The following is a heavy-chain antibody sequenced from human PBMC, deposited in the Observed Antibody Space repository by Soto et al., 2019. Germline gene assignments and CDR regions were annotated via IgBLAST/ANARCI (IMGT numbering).Heavy chain of an antibody. CDR3: ARDSIGVPRQAFDI. V-gene: IGHV1-18*01. J-gene: IGHJ3*02. Sequence: ASVKVSCKASGYTFTSYGISWVRQAPGQGLEWMGWISAYNGNTNYAQKLQGRVTMTTDTSTSTAYMELRSLRSDDTAVYYCARDSIGVPRQAFDIWGQGTMVTVSS. CDR2: ISAYNGNT. CDR1: GYTFTSYG. D-gene: IGHD2-21*01.